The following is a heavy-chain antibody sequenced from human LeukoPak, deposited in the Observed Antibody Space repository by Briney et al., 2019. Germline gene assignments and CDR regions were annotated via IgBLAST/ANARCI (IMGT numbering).Heavy chain of an antibody. V-gene: IGHV3-7*01. CDR2: IKQDGSEK. D-gene: IGHD6-13*01. Sequence: GGSLRLSCAASGFTFSSYWMSWVRQAPGKGLEWVANIKQDGSEKYYVDSVKGRFTISRDNAKNSLYLQMNSLRAEDTAVYYCARDRSSWYLGRGSSDYWGQGTLVTVSS. CDR1: GFTFSSYW. CDR3: ARDRSSWYLGRGSSDY. J-gene: IGHJ4*02.